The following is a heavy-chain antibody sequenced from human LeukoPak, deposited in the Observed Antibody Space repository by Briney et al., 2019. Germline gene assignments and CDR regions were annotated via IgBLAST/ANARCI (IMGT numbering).Heavy chain of an antibody. CDR3: ARRHDILTGYYTYNWFDP. CDR1: GGSFSGYY. V-gene: IGHV4-34*01. CDR2: IDHSGST. J-gene: IGHJ5*02. D-gene: IGHD3-9*01. Sequence: SETLSLTCAVDGGSFSGYYWSWIRQPPGKGLEWMGEIDHSGSTNYNPSLKSRVTISVDTSKNQFPLKLSSVTAADTAVYYCARRHDILTGYYTYNWFDPWGQGTLVTVSS.